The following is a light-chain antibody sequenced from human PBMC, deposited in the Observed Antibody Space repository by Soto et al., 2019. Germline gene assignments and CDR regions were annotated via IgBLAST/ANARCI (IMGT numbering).Light chain of an antibody. Sequence: QSVLTQPASVSGSPGQSITISCTGTSSDVDTYKYVSWYQQHPGKAPKLMIYEVTSRPSGVSDRFSGSKSGNTASLTISGLQAEDEADYYCCSYAGSTTRVQFGGGTKLTVL. V-gene: IGLV2-14*01. CDR3: CSYAGSTTRVQ. J-gene: IGLJ2*01. CDR1: SSDVDTYKY. CDR2: EVT.